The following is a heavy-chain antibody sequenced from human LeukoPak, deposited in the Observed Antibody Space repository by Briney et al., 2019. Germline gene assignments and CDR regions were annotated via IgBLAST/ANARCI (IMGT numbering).Heavy chain of an antibody. CDR3: ARDFWATNYYYGMDV. D-gene: IGHD3-3*01. CDR2: ISGSGDSV. V-gene: IGHV3-23*01. CDR1: GFTFRNYA. J-gene: IGHJ6*02. Sequence: GGSLRLSCAASGFTFRNYAMAWVRQAPGKGLECVSAISGSGDSVRHADSVKGRFIISRDNSKNTLYLQMDNLRAEDTALYYCARDFWATNYYYGMDVWGQGTTVTVS.